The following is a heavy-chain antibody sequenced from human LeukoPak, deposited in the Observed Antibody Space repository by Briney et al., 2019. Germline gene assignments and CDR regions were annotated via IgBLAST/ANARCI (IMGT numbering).Heavy chain of an antibody. Sequence: SGGSLRLSCAASGFSFSTYEMNWVRLAPGKGLEWVSYISSSGSIMYSADSVKGRFTISRDNAKNSLYLQMNSLRAEDTAIYYCSVQYSSSSVVDYWGQGTLVTVSS. CDR2: ISSSGSIM. V-gene: IGHV3-48*03. CDR3: SVQYSSSSVVDY. CDR1: GFSFSTYE. J-gene: IGHJ4*02. D-gene: IGHD6-6*01.